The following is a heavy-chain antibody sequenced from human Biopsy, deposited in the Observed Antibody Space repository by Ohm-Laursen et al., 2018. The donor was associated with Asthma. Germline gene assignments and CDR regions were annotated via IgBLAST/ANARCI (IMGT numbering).Heavy chain of an antibody. CDR1: GYPFTDYY. CDR3: ARIKIRIGAGTDRYFDL. Sequence: ASVKGSCKASGYPFTDYYVHWVRQAPGQGLEWMGRIDPNSGGKNYAQKFLGRVTMTRDTSVNTDFMVLSRLRSDDTAVYYCARIKIRIGAGTDRYFDLWGRGTLVTVSS. CDR2: IDPNSGGK. V-gene: IGHV1-2*06. J-gene: IGHJ2*01. D-gene: IGHD3-16*01.